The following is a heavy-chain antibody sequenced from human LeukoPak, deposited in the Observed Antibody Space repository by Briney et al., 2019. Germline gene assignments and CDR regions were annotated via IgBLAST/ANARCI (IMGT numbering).Heavy chain of an antibody. D-gene: IGHD6-13*01. CDR1: GFTFSSYA. J-gene: IGHJ4*02. Sequence: GGSLRLSCAASGFTFSSYAMSWVRQAPGKGLEWVSAISGSGGSTYYADSVKGRFTLSRDNSKNTLYLQMNSLRAEDTAVYYCAKAPKQQLVSNYWGQGTLVTVSS. CDR2: ISGSGGST. V-gene: IGHV3-23*01. CDR3: AKAPKQQLVSNY.